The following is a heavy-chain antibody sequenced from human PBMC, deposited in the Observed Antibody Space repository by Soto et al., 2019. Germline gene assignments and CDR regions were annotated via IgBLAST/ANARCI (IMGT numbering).Heavy chain of an antibody. D-gene: IGHD6-13*01. Sequence: GASVKVSCKASGYTFTSDGISWVRQAPGQGLEWMGWISAYNGNTNYAQKLQGRVTMTTDTSTSTAYMELRSLRSDDTAVYYCARPRQPRYYYYGMDVWGQGTTVTVSS. CDR1: GYTFTSDG. CDR3: ARPRQPRYYYYGMDV. CDR2: ISAYNGNT. J-gene: IGHJ6*02. V-gene: IGHV1-18*04.